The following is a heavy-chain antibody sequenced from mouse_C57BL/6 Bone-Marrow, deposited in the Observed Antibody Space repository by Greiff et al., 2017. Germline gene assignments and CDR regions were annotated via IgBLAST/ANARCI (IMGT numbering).Heavy chain of an antibody. CDR2: INPNNGGT. V-gene: IGHV1-26*01. CDR3: ARLEYSNYGYYFDY. J-gene: IGHJ2*01. CDR1: GYTFTDYY. D-gene: IGHD2-5*01. Sequence: EVQLQQSGPELVKPGASVKISCKASGYTFTDYYMNWVKQSHGKSLEWIGDINPNNGGTSYNQKFKGKATLTVDKSSSTAYMELRSLTSEDSAVYDFARLEYSNYGYYFDYWGQGTTLTVSS.